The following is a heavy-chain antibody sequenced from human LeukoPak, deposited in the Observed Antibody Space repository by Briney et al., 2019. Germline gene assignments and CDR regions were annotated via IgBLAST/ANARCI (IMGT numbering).Heavy chain of an antibody. D-gene: IGHD3-22*01. Sequence: GGSLRLSCAASGFTFSSYWISWVRQAPGKGLEWVANIKQDGSEKYYVDSVKGRFTISRDNAKNSLYLQMNSLRAEDTAVYYCASPYYDSTGGYFDYWGQGTLVTVSS. V-gene: IGHV3-7*01. J-gene: IGHJ4*02. CDR2: IKQDGSEK. CDR3: ASPYYDSTGGYFDY. CDR1: GFTFSSYW.